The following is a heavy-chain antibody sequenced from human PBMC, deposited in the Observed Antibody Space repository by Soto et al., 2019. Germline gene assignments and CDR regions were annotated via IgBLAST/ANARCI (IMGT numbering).Heavy chain of an antibody. Sequence: ASVKVSCKVSGYTLTELSMHWVRQAPGKGLEWMGGFDPEDGETIYAQKFQGRVTMTEDTSTDTAYMELSSLRSEDTAVYYCATWIWGGYRFASWGQETLVPVSA. V-gene: IGHV1-24*01. CDR1: GYTLTELS. D-gene: IGHD3-16*02. CDR3: ATWIWGGYRFAS. J-gene: IGHJ4*02. CDR2: FDPEDGET.